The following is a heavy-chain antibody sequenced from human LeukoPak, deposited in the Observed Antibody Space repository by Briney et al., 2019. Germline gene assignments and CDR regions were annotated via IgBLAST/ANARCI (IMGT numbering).Heavy chain of an antibody. D-gene: IGHD3-10*01. J-gene: IGHJ4*02. CDR1: GGSVGSDNSY. V-gene: IGHV4-61*02. CDR3: ARGYYYRT. Sequence: TSSETLSLTCTVSGGSVGSDNSYWNWIRQPAGKGLEWIGRIYADGSSTYNPSLKSRVTILVDTSKNQFSLRLSSMTAEDTAVYYCARGYYYRTWGLGTLVTVSS. CDR2: IYADGSS.